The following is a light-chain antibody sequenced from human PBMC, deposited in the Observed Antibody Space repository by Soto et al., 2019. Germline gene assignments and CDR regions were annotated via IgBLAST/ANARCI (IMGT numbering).Light chain of an antibody. V-gene: IGKV3-15*01. CDR3: QQRQYWPPIT. Sequence: EILMTQSPAPLSVSPGETATLSCRASQSFSSYLAWYQQKPGQAPRLLIYGASTRATGIPARFIGSGSGTDFTLTISSLEPEDFAVYYCQQRQYWPPITFGQGTRLEIK. J-gene: IGKJ5*01. CDR1: QSFSSY. CDR2: GAS.